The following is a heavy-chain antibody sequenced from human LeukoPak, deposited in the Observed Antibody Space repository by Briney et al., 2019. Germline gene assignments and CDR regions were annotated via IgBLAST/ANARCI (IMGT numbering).Heavy chain of an antibody. CDR2: IHPNSGGT. D-gene: IGHD3-22*01. CDR3: ARWGKYYYDSSGYYY. J-gene: IGHJ4*02. Sequence: ASVKVSCTASGYTFTGCYMHWVRQAPGQGLEWMGWIHPNSGGTKYAQRFQGRVTVTRDTSISTVYMELSRLRSDDTAVYYCARWGKYYYDSSGYYYWGQGTLVSVSS. V-gene: IGHV1-2*02. CDR1: GYTFTGCY.